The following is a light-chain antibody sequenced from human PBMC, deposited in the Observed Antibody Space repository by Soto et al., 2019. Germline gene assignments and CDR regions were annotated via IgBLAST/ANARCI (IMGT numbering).Light chain of an antibody. J-gene: IGKJ4*01. CDR2: AAS. CDR3: QQLNSRT. CDR1: QGISSY. Sequence: DIQLTQSPSFLSASVGDRVTITCRASQGISSYLAWYQQKPGKAPKLLIYAASTLQSGVPSRFSGSGSGTEFTLTISSLQPEDFATYYCQQLNSRTFGGGTKVEIK. V-gene: IGKV1-9*01.